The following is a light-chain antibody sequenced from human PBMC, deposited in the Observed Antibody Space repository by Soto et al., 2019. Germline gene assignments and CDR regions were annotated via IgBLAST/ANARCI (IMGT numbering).Light chain of an antibody. V-gene: IGLV1-47*01. J-gene: IGLJ3*02. Sequence: QSVKTQPPSASGSPGQRVTISCSGGSCNIGNNYVYWYQQFPGTAPKLLIYRNNQPPSVVPDRFSDSKSGTSASLAISGLRSEDEADYYCSSWKDTMTRWVFGGGTKVTVL. CDR1: SCNIGNNY. CDR3: SSWKDTMTRWV. CDR2: RNN.